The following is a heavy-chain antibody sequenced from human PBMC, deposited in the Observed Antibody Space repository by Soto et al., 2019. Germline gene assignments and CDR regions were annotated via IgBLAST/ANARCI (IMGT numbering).Heavy chain of an antibody. D-gene: IGHD3-10*01. Sequence: QVQLVESGGGVVQPGRSLRLSCAASGFTFSSYAMHWVRQAPGKGLEWVAVISYDGSNKYYADSVKGRFTISRDNSKNTLYLQMNSLRAEDTAVYYCARGDYGSGSYYYYYGVDVWGQGTTVTVSS. CDR3: ARGDYGSGSYYYYYGVDV. CDR2: ISYDGSNK. V-gene: IGHV3-30-3*01. CDR1: GFTFSSYA. J-gene: IGHJ6*02.